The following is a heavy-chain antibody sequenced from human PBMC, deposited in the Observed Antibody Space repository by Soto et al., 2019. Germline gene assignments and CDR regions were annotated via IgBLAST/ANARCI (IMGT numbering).Heavy chain of an antibody. CDR2: VYHRGNA. Sequence: SETLSLTCSVSDDSINSDKYYWGWIRQPPGKGLEWIGSVYHRGNAYYNPSLQTRVTISLDKSKSQFSLKLNSVTAADSAVYFCARLEGLATISYYFDFWGPGALVTVSS. D-gene: IGHD3-9*01. CDR1: DDSINSDKYY. J-gene: IGHJ4*02. CDR3: ARLEGLATISYYFDF. V-gene: IGHV4-39*01.